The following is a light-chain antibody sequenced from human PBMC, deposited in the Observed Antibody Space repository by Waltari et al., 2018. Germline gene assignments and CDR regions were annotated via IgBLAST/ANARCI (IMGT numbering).Light chain of an antibody. CDR1: QSISSW. CDR2: KAS. Sequence: DIQMTQSPSTLSASVGDRVTITCRPSQSISSWLAWYQQKPGKAHKLLIYKASSLESGVPSRFSGSGSGTEFTLTISSLQPDDFATYYCQQYNSYLYTFGQGTKLEI. V-gene: IGKV1-5*03. J-gene: IGKJ2*01. CDR3: QQYNSYLYT.